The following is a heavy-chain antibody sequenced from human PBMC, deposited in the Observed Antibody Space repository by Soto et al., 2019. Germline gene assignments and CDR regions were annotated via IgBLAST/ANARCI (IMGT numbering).Heavy chain of an antibody. J-gene: IGHJ2*01. V-gene: IGHV3-66*01. Sequence: GGSLRLSCAASGFTVSSNYMSWVRQAPGKGLEWVSVIYSGGSTYYADSVKGRFTISRDNSKNTLYLQMNSLRAEDTAVYYCAREGPNGVPAAIRWYFDLWGRGTLVTVSS. D-gene: IGHD2-2*01. CDR3: AREGPNGVPAAIRWYFDL. CDR2: IYSGGST. CDR1: GFTVSSNY.